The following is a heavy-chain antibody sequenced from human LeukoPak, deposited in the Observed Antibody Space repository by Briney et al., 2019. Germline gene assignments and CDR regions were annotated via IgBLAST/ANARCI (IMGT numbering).Heavy chain of an antibody. CDR1: GFTFSGSA. CDR2: IRSKANSYAT. D-gene: IGHD1-26*01. CDR3: AKDRSIGTYYTFDS. V-gene: IGHV3-73*01. J-gene: IGHJ4*02. Sequence: GGSLKLSCAASGFTFSGSAMHWVRQASGKGLEWVGRIRSKANSYATAYAASVKGRFTISRDNSKNTLFLHMSSLRVEDTAVYHCAKDRSIGTYYTFDSWGQGALVTVSS.